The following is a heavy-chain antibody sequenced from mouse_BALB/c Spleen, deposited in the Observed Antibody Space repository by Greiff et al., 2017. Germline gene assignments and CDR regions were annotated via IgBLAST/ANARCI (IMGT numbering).Heavy chain of an antibody. CDR3: ASNPWFAY. Sequence: EVQLMESGGGLVQPGGSRKLSCAASGFTFSSFGMHWVRQAPEKGLEWVAYISSGSSTIYYADTVKGRFTISRDNPKNTLFLQMTSLRSEDTAMYYCASNPWFAYWGQGTLVTVSA. CDR2: ISSGSSTI. V-gene: IGHV5-17*02. J-gene: IGHJ3*01. CDR1: GFTFSSFG.